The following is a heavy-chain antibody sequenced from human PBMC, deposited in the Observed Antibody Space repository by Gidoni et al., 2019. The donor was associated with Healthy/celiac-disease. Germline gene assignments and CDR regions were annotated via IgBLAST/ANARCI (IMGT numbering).Heavy chain of an antibody. J-gene: IGHJ4*02. CDR2: IKSKTDGGTT. CDR1: GFTFSNAW. V-gene: IGHV3-15*07. D-gene: IGHD3-10*01. CDR3: TTDTLYGSGTDY. Sequence: EVQLVESGGGLVKPGGSLTLSCAAAGFTFSNAWMNWVRQAPGKGLEWVGRIKSKTDGGTTDYAAPVKGRFTISRDDSKNTLYLQMNSLKTEDTAVYYCTTDTLYGSGTDYWGQGTLVTVSS.